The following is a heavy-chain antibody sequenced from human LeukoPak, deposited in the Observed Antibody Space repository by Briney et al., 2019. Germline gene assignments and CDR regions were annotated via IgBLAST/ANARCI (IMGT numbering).Heavy chain of an antibody. V-gene: IGHV3-74*01. CDR3: ARRGLVPAFDI. J-gene: IGHJ3*02. CDR1: GFTFSSYW. Sequence: GGSLRLSCEASGFTFSSYWMHWVRQVPGKGLVGVSRINGDGSSTTYADAVKGRFTISRDNAKNTLYLQMSSLRAEDTAVHYCARRGLVPAFDIWGQGTMVTVAS. D-gene: IGHD2-2*01. CDR2: INGDGSST.